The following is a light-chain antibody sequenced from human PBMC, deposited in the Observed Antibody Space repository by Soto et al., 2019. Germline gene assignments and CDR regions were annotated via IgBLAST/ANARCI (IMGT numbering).Light chain of an antibody. CDR2: YDS. V-gene: IGLV3-21*04. CDR3: QVWDSSSDHPVV. CDR1: NIGSKS. Sequence: SYELTQPPSVSVAPGKTARITCGGNNIGSKSVHWYQQKPGQAPVLVIYYDSHRPAGIPERFSGSNSGNTATLTVSRVEAGDESDYYCQVWDSSSDHPVVFGGGTQLTVL. J-gene: IGLJ2*01.